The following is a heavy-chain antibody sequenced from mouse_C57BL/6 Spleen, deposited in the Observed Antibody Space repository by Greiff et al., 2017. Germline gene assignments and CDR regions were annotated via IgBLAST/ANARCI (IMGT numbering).Heavy chain of an antibody. V-gene: IGHV1-15*01. D-gene: IGHD4-1*02. CDR1: GYTFTDYE. CDR3: TINWAYYFDY. CDR2: IDPETGGT. Sequence: VQLQQPGAELVRPGASVTLSCKASGYTFTDYEMHWVKQTPVHGLEWIGAIDPETGGTAYNQKFKGKAILTADKSSSTAYMELRSLTSEDSAVYYCTINWAYYFDYWGQGTTLTVSS. J-gene: IGHJ2*01.